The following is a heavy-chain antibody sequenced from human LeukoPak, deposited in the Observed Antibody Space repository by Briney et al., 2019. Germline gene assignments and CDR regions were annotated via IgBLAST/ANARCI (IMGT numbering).Heavy chain of an antibody. CDR1: GFTVSSNY. CDR3: ARTCSGGSCYFDY. D-gene: IGHD2-15*01. CDR2: IYSGGST. Sequence: GGSLRLSCAASGFTVSSNYMSWVRQAPGKGLEWVSVIYSGGSTYYADSVKGRFAISRDNSKNTLYLQMNSLRAEDTAVYYCARTCSGGSCYFDYWGQGTLVTVSS. J-gene: IGHJ4*02. V-gene: IGHV3-53*01.